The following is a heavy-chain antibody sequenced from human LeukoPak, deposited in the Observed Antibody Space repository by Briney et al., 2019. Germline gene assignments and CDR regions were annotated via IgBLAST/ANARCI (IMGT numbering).Heavy chain of an antibody. V-gene: IGHV4-39*07. CDR3: ARAPKNGDILSYYYYYGMDV. Sequence: SETLSLTCTVSGGSISSSSYYWGWIRQPPGKGLEWIGSIYYSGSTYYNPSLKSRVTISVDTSKNQFSLKLSSVTAADMAVYYCARAPKNGDILSYYYYYGMDVWGQGTTVTVSS. D-gene: IGHD4-17*01. CDR2: IYYSGST. J-gene: IGHJ6*02. CDR1: GGSISSSSYY.